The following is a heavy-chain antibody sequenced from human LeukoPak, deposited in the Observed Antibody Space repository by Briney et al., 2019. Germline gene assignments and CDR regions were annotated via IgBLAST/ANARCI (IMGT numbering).Heavy chain of an antibody. V-gene: IGHV4-4*07. CDR2: IYTSGST. CDR1: GGSISSYY. Sequence: PSETLSLTCTVSGGSISSYYWSWIRQPAGTGLEWIRRIYTSGSTNYNPSLKSRVTMSVDTSKNQFSLKLSSVTAADTAVYYCASDFPQYYDSSGFNWFDPWGQGTLVTVSS. J-gene: IGHJ5*02. D-gene: IGHD3-22*01. CDR3: ASDFPQYYDSSGFNWFDP.